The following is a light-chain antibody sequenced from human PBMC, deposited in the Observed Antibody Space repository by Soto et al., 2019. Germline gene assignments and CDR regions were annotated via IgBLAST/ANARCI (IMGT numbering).Light chain of an antibody. CDR1: QSVSSN. Sequence: EIVMTQSPATLSVSPGERATLSCRASQSVSSNLAWYQQKPGLAPRLLIYDASSRATGIPDRFRGSGSGTDFTLTISRLEPEDFAVYYCQQYGTSPFTFGPGTKVDIK. CDR2: DAS. CDR3: QQYGTSPFT. V-gene: IGKV3D-20*01. J-gene: IGKJ3*01.